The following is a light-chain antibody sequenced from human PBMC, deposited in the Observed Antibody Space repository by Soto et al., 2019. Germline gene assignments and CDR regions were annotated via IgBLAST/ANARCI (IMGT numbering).Light chain of an antibody. CDR1: QDISNY. Sequence: DIQMTQSPSSLSASVGDRVTITCRASQDISNYLNWYQHRLGRAPKLLIYEATRLQSGVSSRFSGSGSGTDFTLTISSLQPEDFATYYCQQSYVTPRTFGPGTRVDIK. CDR3: QQSYVTPRT. V-gene: IGKV1-39*01. J-gene: IGKJ1*01. CDR2: EAT.